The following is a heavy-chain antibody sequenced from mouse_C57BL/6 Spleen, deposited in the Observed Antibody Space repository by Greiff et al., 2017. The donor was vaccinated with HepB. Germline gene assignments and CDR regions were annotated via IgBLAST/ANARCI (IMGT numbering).Heavy chain of an antibody. V-gene: IGHV1-80*01. J-gene: IGHJ4*01. CDR1: GYAFSSYW. CDR2: IYPGDGDT. Sequence: VKLMESGAELVKPGASVKISCKASGYAFSSYWMNWVKQRPGKGLEWIGQIYPGDGDTNYNGKFKGKATLTADKSSSTAYMQLSSLTSEDSAVYFCARSPGYYAMDYWGQGTSVTVSS. CDR3: ARSPGYYAMDY.